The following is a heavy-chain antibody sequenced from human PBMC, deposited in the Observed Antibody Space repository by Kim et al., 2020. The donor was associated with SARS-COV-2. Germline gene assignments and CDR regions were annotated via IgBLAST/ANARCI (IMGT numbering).Heavy chain of an antibody. Sequence: GGSLRLSCAASGFTFSSYAMHWVRQAPGKGLEWVAVISYDGSNKYYADSVKGRFTISRDNSKNTLYLQMNSLRAEDTAVYYCAREGGLATMARFDPWGQGTLVTVSS. V-gene: IGHV3-30*04. D-gene: IGHD3-10*01. CDR1: GFTFSSYA. CDR2: ISYDGSNK. J-gene: IGHJ5*02. CDR3: AREGGLATMARFDP.